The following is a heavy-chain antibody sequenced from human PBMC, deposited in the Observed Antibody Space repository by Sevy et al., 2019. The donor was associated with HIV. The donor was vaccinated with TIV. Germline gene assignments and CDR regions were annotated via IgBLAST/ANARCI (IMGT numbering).Heavy chain of an antibody. V-gene: IGHV3-15*01. J-gene: IGHJ4*02. D-gene: IGHD3-10*01. CDR3: TTDSKKRGLSALLGY. Sequence: GGSLRLSCAASGFTFSNAWMSWVRQAPGKGLEWVGRIKSKTDGGTTDYAAPVKGRFTISRDDSKNTLYLQMNSLKTEDTAIYYSTTDSKKRGLSALLGYWGQGTLVTLSS. CDR1: GFTFSNAW. CDR2: IKSKTDGGTT.